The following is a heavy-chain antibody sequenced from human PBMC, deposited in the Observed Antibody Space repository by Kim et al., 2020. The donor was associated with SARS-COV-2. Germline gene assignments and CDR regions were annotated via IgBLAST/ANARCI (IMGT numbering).Heavy chain of an antibody. V-gene: IGHV4-39*01. D-gene: IGHD5-12*01. CDR1: GGSISSSSYY. CDR3: ASHDRIGSD. CDR2: IYYSGST. J-gene: IGHJ4*02. Sequence: SETLSLTCTVSGGSISSSSYYWGWIRQPPGKGLEWIGSIYYSGSTYYNPSLKSRVTISVDTSKNQFSLKLSSVTAADTAVYYCASHDRIGSDWGQGTLVTVSS.